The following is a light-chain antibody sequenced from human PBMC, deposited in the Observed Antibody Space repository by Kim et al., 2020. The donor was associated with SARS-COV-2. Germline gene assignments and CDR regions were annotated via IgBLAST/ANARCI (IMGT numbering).Light chain of an antibody. Sequence: SVALGQTARITCGGNNIGSKNVHRYQQKPGQAPVLVIYSDSNRPSGIPERFSGSNSGNTATLTISRAQAGDEADYYCQVWDSSTYVFGTGTKVTVL. CDR3: QVWDSSTYV. J-gene: IGLJ1*01. CDR1: NIGSKN. CDR2: SDS. V-gene: IGLV3-9*01.